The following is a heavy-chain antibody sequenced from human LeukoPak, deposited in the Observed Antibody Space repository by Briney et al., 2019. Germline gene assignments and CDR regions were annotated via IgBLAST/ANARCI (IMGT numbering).Heavy chain of an antibody. CDR2: IYYSGST. D-gene: IGHD3-10*01. J-gene: IGHJ5*02. CDR1: GGSISSYY. V-gene: IGHV4-59*01. CDR3: ARDAGSGTPWGFDP. Sequence: SETLSLTCTVSGGSISSYYWSWIRQPPGKGLEWIGYIYYSGSTNYNSSLKSRVTISVDTSKNQFSLKLSSVTAADTAVYYCARDAGSGTPWGFDPWGQGTLVTVSS.